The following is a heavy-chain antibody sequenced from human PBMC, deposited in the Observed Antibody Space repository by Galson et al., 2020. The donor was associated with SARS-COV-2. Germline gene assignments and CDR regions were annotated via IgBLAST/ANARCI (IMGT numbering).Heavy chain of an antibody. Sequence: GESLKISCAASGFTFSSYGMHWVRQAPGKGLEWLAVIWYDGSNKYYADSVKGRFTISRDNSKNTLYLQMNSLRAEDTAVYYCARDLSGYYGMDVWGQWTTVTVSS. CDR3: ARDLSGYYGMDV. V-gene: IGHV3-33*01. CDR2: IWYDGSNK. D-gene: IGHD3-9*01. J-gene: IGHJ6*02. CDR1: GFTFSSYG.